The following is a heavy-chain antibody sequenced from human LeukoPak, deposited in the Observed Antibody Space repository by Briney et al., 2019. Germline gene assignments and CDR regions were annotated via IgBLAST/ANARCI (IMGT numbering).Heavy chain of an antibody. CDR1: GGSISSGGYY. Sequence: PSQTLSLTCTVSGGSISSGGYYWSWIRQHPGKGLEWIGYIYYSGSTYYNPSLKSRVTISVDTSKNQFSLKLSSVTAADTAVYYCAKDEPFPFAEYFQHWGQGTLVTVSS. CDR3: AKDEPFPFAEYFQH. D-gene: IGHD1-14*01. CDR2: IYYSGST. J-gene: IGHJ1*01. V-gene: IGHV4-31*03.